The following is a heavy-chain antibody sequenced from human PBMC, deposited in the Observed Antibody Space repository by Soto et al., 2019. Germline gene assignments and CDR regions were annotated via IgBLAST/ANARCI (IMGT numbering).Heavy chain of an antibody. J-gene: IGHJ6*02. CDR2: IIPIFGTA. CDR1: GGTFSSYA. CDR3: ARALKYYDFWSGYYADNYYYYGMDV. V-gene: IGHV1-69*13. D-gene: IGHD3-3*01. Sequence: GASVKVSCKASGGTFSSYAISWVRQAPGQGLEWMGGIIPIFGTANYAQKFQGRVTITADESTSTAYMELSSLRSEDTAVYYCARALKYYDFWSGYYADNYYYYGMDVWGQGTTVTVSS.